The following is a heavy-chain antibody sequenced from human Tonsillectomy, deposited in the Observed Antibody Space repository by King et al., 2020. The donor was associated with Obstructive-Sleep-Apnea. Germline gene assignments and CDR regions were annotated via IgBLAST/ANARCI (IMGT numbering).Heavy chain of an antibody. J-gene: IGHJ4*01. CDR1: GYTFTTYY. D-gene: IGHD3-22*01. V-gene: IGHV1-46*01. CDR3: ARGGSSGFYQNDY. CDR2: INPSSGST. Sequence: QLVQSGAEVREPGASLKVSCKASGYTFTTYYLHWVRQAPGQGLEWMGSINPSSGSTSSAQKFQDRVTMTRDTPTSTVYMELSSLRSEDTAVYYCARGGSSGFYQNDYGGHGALVTVSS.